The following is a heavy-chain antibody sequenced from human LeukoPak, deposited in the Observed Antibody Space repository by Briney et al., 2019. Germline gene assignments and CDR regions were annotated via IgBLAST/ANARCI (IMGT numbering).Heavy chain of an antibody. CDR1: GSSFTSYW. V-gene: IGHV5-51*01. Sequence: PGASLQISCQGSGSSFTSYWIGWARQLPGKGLEWMGIIYPGDSDTRYSPSFQGQVTISADKSISTAYLQWSSLKASDTAMYYCARHGRNWFDYWGQGTLVTVSS. CDR3: ARHGRNWFDY. CDR2: IYPGDSDT. D-gene: IGHD1-20*01. J-gene: IGHJ4*02.